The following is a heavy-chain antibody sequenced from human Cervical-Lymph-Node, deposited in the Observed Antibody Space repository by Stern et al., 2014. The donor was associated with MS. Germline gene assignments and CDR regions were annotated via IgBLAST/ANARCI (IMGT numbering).Heavy chain of an antibody. CDR2: ISYDGSNE. J-gene: IGHJ4*02. D-gene: IGHD6-13*01. CDR3: AKDQMGGTAAALDH. V-gene: IGHV3-30*18. Sequence: VQLVQSGGGVVQPGRSLRLSCAASGFTFSNYGMHWVRQAPGKGLEWVALISYDGSNEYYAESVRGRFTISRDNSKNTVNLQMNSLRAADTAVYHCAKDQMGGTAAALDHWGQGTLVTVSS. CDR1: GFTFSNYG.